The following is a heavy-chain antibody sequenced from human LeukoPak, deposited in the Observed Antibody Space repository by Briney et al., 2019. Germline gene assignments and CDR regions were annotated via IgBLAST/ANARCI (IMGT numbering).Heavy chain of an antibody. CDR3: TSSPYDSSGYLGV. D-gene: IGHD3-22*01. CDR1: GLTFGVYA. Sequence: RSLRPSCPASGLTFGVYAMSWARPPHRKWMEWEGFIRSKAYGVPTEDAASVKGRFTILRDDAKSIAYLQMNSLKTEDTGVYYCTSSPYDSSGYLGVWGQGTLVTDFS. V-gene: IGHV3-49*04. J-gene: IGHJ4*02. CDR2: IRSKAYGVPT.